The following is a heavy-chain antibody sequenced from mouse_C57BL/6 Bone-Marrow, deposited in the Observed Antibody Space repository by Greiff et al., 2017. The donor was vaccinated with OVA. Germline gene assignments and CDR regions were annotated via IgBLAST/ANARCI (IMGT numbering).Heavy chain of an antibody. V-gene: IGHV5-9*01. J-gene: IGHJ4*01. D-gene: IGHD1-1*01. CDR1: GFTFSSYT. CDR3: ANYYGSRFYAMDY. Sequence: DVKLVESGGGLVKPGGSLKLSCAASGFTFSSYTMSWVRQTPEKRLEWVATISGGGGNTYYPDSVKGRFTISRDNAKNTLYLQMSSLRSEDTALYYCANYYGSRFYAMDYWGQGTSVTVSS. CDR2: ISGGGGNT.